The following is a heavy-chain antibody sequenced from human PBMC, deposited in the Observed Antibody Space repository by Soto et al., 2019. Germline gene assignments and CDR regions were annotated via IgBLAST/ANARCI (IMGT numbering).Heavy chain of an antibody. D-gene: IGHD1-26*01. Sequence: QHGGCMRLSCAASGFSFSSYAISWVRQATGKGLEWVSAISGSGGSTYYADSVKGRFTISRDNSKNTLYLQMNSLRAEDTAVYYCAKDLGQPSGSSCRCGQGTLVTVSS. CDR2: ISGSGGST. V-gene: IGHV3-23*01. CDR1: GFSFSSYA. J-gene: IGHJ4*02. CDR3: AKDLGQPSGSSCR.